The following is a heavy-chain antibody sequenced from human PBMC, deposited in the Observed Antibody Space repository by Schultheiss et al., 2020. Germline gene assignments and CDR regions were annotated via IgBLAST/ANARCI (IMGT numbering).Heavy chain of an antibody. CDR1: GFTVSSNY. J-gene: IGHJ4*02. Sequence: WGSLRLSCAASGFTVSSNYMSWVRQAPGKGLEWVSVIYSGGSTYYADSVKGRFTISRDNSKNTLYLQMNSLRAEDTAVYYCARWALEYFDYWGQGTLVTVSS. D-gene: IGHD1-1*01. CDR3: ARWALEYFDY. CDR2: IYSGGST. V-gene: IGHV3-66*01.